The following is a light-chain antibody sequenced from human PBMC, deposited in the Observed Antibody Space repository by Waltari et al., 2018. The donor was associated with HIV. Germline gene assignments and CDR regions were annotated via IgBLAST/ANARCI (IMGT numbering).Light chain of an antibody. CDR1: TGPVTSGNE. CDR3: LLYYGGAQRYV. CDR2: STS. Sequence: QTVVTPEPSLTVSPGGTVTLTCAYSTGPVTSGNEPNWFQQTPRQPPRGLIYSTSNKNSWTPARFSGSLLGGKAALTLSGVQPEDEAEYYCLLYYGGAQRYVFGTGTKVTVL. V-gene: IGLV7-43*01. J-gene: IGLJ1*01.